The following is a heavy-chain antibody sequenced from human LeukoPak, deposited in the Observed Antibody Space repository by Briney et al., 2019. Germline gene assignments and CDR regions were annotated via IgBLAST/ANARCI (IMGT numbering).Heavy chain of an antibody. CDR1: GGTFSSYA. D-gene: IGHD3-10*01. CDR2: IIPIFGTA. J-gene: IGHJ4*02. Sequence: SVKVSCKASGGTFSSYAISWVRQAPGQGLEWMGGIIPIFGTANYAQKFQGRVTITADKSTSTAYMGLSSLRSEDTAVYYCARAPPRGVILDYWGQGTLVTVSS. CDR3: ARAPPRGVILDY. V-gene: IGHV1-69*06.